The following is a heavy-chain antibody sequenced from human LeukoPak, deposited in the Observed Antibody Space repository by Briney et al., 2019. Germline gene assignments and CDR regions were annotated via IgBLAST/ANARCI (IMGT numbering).Heavy chain of an antibody. J-gene: IGHJ4*02. V-gene: IGHV1-24*01. CDR1: GYTFTSYY. Sequence: ASVKVSCKASGYTFTSYYMHWVRQAPGKGLEWMGGFDPEDGETIYAQKFQGRVTMTEDASTDTAYMELSSLRSEDTAVYYCATIQWDGYKLIDYWGQGTLVTVSS. CDR2: FDPEDGET. D-gene: IGHD5-24*01. CDR3: ATIQWDGYKLIDY.